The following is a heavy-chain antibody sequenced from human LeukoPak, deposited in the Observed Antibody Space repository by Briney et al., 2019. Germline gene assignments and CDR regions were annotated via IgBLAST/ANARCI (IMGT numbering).Heavy chain of an antibody. CDR1: GFTFSSYA. CDR3: ARAARRGDAFDI. J-gene: IGHJ3*02. CDR2: ISYDGSNK. V-gene: IGHV3-30-3*01. D-gene: IGHD3-10*01. Sequence: GRSLRLSCAASGFTFSSYAMHWVRQAPGKGLEWVAVISYDGSNKYYADSVKGRFTISRDNAKNSLYLQMNSLRAEDTAVYYCARAARRGDAFDIWGQGTMVTVSS.